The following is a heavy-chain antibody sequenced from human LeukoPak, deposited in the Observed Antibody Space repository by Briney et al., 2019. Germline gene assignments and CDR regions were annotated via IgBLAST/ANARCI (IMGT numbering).Heavy chain of an antibody. J-gene: IGHJ6*02. V-gene: IGHV3-15*01. CDR2: IKRKTDGGTT. CDR1: GITFSNAW. Sequence: PGGSLRLSCAASGITFSNAWMTWVRQAPGKGLEWVGRIKRKTDGGTTDYAAPVKGRFTISRDDSKDTMYLQMNGLRAEDTAVYYCAKGQGGAHMDVWGQGTTVTVSS. D-gene: IGHD3-16*01. CDR3: AKGQGGAHMDV.